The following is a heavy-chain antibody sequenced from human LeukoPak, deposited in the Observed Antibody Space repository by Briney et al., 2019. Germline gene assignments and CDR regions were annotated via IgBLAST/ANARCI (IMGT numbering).Heavy chain of an antibody. CDR3: AKDLEYDSKSPDHEDPDY. CDR1: GFIFSNFD. CDR2: IQYDGNDI. D-gene: IGHD3-22*01. Sequence: PGGSLRLSCAPSGFIFSNFDMHWVRQAPGKGLEWLAFIQYDGNDIHYADSVQGRFTISRDNSKNTLYLQMNSLRAEDTAVYYCAKDLEYDSKSPDHEDPDYWGQGTLVTVSS. V-gene: IGHV3-30*02. J-gene: IGHJ4*02.